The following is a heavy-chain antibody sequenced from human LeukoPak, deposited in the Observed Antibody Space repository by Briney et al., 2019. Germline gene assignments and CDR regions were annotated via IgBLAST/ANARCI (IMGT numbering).Heavy chain of an antibody. D-gene: IGHD6-13*01. CDR2: IYHSGST. CDR3: ARTVQNSIATAGTGQSYFDY. J-gene: IGHJ4*02. CDR1: GGSISSGGYS. Sequence: PSQTLSLTCAVSGGSISSGGYSWSWIRQPPGKGLEWIGYIYHSGSTYYNPSLKSRVTISVDRSKNQFSLKLSSVTAADTAVYYCARTVQNSIATAGTGQSYFDYWGQGTLVTVSS. V-gene: IGHV4-30-2*01.